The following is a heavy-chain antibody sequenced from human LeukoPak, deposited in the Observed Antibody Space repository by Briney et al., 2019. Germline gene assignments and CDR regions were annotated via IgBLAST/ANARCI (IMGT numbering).Heavy chain of an antibody. Sequence: ASVKVSCEASGYTFTSYGISWVRQAPGQGLEWMGWISAYNGNTNYAQKLQGRVTMTTDTSTSTAYMELRSLRSDDTAVYYCARDKYCSSTSCKYYYYYYGMDVWGQGTTVTVSS. D-gene: IGHD2-2*01. J-gene: IGHJ6*02. CDR3: ARDKYCSSTSCKYYYYYYGMDV. V-gene: IGHV1-18*01. CDR1: GYTFTSYG. CDR2: ISAYNGNT.